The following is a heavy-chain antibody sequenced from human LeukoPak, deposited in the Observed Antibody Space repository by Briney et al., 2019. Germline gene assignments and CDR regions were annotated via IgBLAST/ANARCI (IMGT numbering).Heavy chain of an antibody. CDR1: GFTFSSYW. D-gene: IGHD6-19*01. J-gene: IGHJ4*02. CDR3: AKHGSSGWYQPFDY. CDR2: IKQDGSEK. Sequence: GSLRLSCTASGFTFSSYWMSWVRQAPGKGLEWVANIKQDGSEKYYVDSVKGRFTISRDNAKNSLSLQMSSLRAEDTAVYYCAKHGSSGWYQPFDYWGQGILVIVSS. V-gene: IGHV3-7*03.